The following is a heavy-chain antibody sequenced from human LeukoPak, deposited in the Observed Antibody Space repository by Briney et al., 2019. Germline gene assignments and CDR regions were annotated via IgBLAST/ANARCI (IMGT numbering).Heavy chain of an antibody. V-gene: IGHV1-3*01. Sequence: ASVKVSCKASGYIFTNYAMHWVRPAPGQRLEWMGRISGGSGDTKYSQKFQDRVTITRDTSASTAYMELSSLRSEDTALYFCARIGWELPHTDYYFDYWGQGTPVAVSS. CDR2: ISGGSGDT. CDR1: GYIFTNYA. CDR3: ARIGWELPHTDYYFDY. D-gene: IGHD1-26*01. J-gene: IGHJ4*02.